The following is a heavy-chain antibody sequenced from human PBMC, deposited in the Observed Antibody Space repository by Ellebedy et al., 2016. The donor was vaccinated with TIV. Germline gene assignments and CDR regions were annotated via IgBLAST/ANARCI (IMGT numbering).Heavy chain of an antibody. J-gene: IGHJ6*03. D-gene: IGHD1-14*01. Sequence: SETLSLTXAVYGGSFSGYYWSWIRQPPGKGLEWIGEINHSGSTNYNPSLKSRVTISVDTSKNQFSLKLSSVTAADTAVYYCARSNHPTQSAFWYYMDVWGKGTTVTGSS. CDR2: INHSGST. CDR3: ARSNHPTQSAFWYYMDV. V-gene: IGHV4-34*01. CDR1: GGSFSGYY.